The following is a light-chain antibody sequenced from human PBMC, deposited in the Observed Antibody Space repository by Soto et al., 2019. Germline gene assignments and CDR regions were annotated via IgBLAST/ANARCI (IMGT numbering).Light chain of an antibody. CDR1: QSISSY. Sequence: DIQMTQSPSSLSASVGDRVTITCRASQSISSYLNWYQQKPGKAPKLLIYAASSLQSGVPSRFSGSGSATDFTLTITTLQPEYFATYYCQHSYSTPTFGQGTKLEIK. J-gene: IGKJ2*01. V-gene: IGKV1-39*01. CDR3: QHSYSTPT. CDR2: AAS.